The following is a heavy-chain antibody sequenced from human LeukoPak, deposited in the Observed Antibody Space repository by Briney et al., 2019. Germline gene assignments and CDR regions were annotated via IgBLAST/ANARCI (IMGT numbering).Heavy chain of an antibody. J-gene: IGHJ6*03. CDR1: GGSISSYY. V-gene: IGHV4-59*01. D-gene: IGHD2-2*01. Sequence: PSETLSLTCTVSGGSISSYYWSWIRQPPGRGLEWIGYVYYSGSTNYNPSLKSRVTISVDTSKNQFSLKLSSVTAADTAVYYCARGPGTAAMIDYMDVWGKGTTVTVSS. CDR3: ARGPGTAAMIDYMDV. CDR2: VYYSGST.